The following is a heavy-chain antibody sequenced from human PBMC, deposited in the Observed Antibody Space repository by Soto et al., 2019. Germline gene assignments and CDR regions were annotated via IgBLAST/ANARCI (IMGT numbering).Heavy chain of an antibody. Sequence: SVKVSCKASGYTFTSYGISWVRQAPGQGLEWMGWISAYNGNTKYAQKLQGRVTMTTDTSTSTAYMELRTLRSDDTAVYYCARDNPYYHSSGYPDYWGQGTLVTVSS. D-gene: IGHD3-22*01. CDR3: ARDNPYYHSSGYPDY. CDR2: ISAYNGNT. V-gene: IGHV1-18*01. J-gene: IGHJ4*02. CDR1: GYTFTSYG.